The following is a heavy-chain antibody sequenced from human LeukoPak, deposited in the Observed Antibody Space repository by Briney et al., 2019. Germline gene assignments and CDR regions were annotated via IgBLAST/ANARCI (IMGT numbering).Heavy chain of an antibody. Sequence: SGGSLRLSCAASGFTFSNYAMNWVRQAPGKGLEWVSGISGGGEGTFYADSVKGRFTISRDNSKSTLYLQMNTLRAEDTAVYYCAKAYTNTWYVFDYWGQGTLVTVSS. V-gene: IGHV3-23*01. CDR2: ISGGGEGT. CDR3: AKAYTNTWYVFDY. D-gene: IGHD6-13*01. CDR1: GFTFSNYA. J-gene: IGHJ4*02.